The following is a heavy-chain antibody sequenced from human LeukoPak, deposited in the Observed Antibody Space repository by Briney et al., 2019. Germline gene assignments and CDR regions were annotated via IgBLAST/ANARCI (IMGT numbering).Heavy chain of an antibody. CDR3: ARTYYVESDGYYYGY. V-gene: IGHV1-2*02. J-gene: IGHJ4*02. CDR1: GYTFTGSY. D-gene: IGHD3-22*01. Sequence: ASVKVSCKASGYTFTGSYLHSVRQAPGQGLEWMGWINPDSGGTNYAQKFQGRVSMTRDTSISTAYMELSRLRSDDTAVYYCARTYYVESDGYYYGYWGQGTLVTVSS. CDR2: INPDSGGT.